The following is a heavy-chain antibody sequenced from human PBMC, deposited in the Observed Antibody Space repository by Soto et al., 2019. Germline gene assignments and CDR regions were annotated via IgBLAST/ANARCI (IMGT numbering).Heavy chain of an antibody. V-gene: IGHV4-30-4*01. CDR2: IYYSGST. CDR3: ASTSYGYTFYDY. J-gene: IGHJ4*02. D-gene: IGHD5-18*01. CDR1: CGSISSGDYY. Sequence: QVQLQESGPGLVKPSQTLSLTCTVSCGSISSGDYYWSWIRQPPGKGLEWIGYIYYSGSTYYNPSLKSRITISVDTSTNQFSLQLSSVTAADTAVYYCASTSYGYTFYDYWGQGTLVTVSS.